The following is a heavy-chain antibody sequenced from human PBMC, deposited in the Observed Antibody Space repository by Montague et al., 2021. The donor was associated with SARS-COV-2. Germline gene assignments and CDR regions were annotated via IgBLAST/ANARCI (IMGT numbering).Heavy chain of an antibody. CDR1: GDSMSTNY. D-gene: IGHD2-2*01. CDR2: IYYSGST. J-gene: IGHJ4*02. Sequence: SETLSLTCSVSGDSMSTNYWSWIRQPPGKGLEWIGYIYYSGSTNYNPSPKSRVTISVDTSKNQFSLKLSSVTAADTAVYYCARHPLGYCSSTSCYVGWGQGTLVTVSS. CDR3: ARHPLGYCSSTSCYVG. V-gene: IGHV4-59*08.